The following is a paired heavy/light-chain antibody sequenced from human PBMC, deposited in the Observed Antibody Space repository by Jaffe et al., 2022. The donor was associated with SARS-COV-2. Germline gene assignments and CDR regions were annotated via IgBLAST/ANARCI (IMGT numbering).Light chain of an antibody. J-gene: IGKJ5*01. CDR2: DAS. CDR3: QQYHKWPIT. Sequence: EIVMTQSPATLSVSPGERATLSCRASQTISSSLAWYQQNPGQAPRLLIYDASTRATGIPARFSGSGSGTEFTLTISSLQSEDFAVYYCQQYHKWPITFGQGTRLEIK. CDR1: QTISSS. V-gene: IGKV3-15*01.
Heavy chain of an antibody. Sequence: EVQLLESGGGLIQPGGSLRLSCAASGFTFTSYAMSWVRQAPGKGLEWVSTISGSGSTTNYADSVKGRFTISRDNSKNTLYLQMNSLRAEDTAVYYCAKDLRSDGSSSRGFDYWGQGTLVTVSS. CDR1: GFTFTSYA. V-gene: IGHV3-23*01. CDR3: AKDLRSDGSSSRGFDY. D-gene: IGHD6-6*01. CDR2: ISGSGSTT. J-gene: IGHJ4*02.